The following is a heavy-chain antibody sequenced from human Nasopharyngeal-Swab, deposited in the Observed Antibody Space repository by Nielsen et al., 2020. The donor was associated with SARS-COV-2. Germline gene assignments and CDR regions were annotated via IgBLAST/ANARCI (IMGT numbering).Heavy chain of an antibody. V-gene: IGHV3-23*01. CDR3: AKARITRGYFDWLLSPYFDY. D-gene: IGHD3-9*01. CDR1: EFTFSSYA. Sequence: GGSLRLSCSASEFTFSSYAMSWVRQAPGKGLEWVSAISGSGGSTYYADSVKGRFTISRDNSKNTLYLQMNSLRAEDTAVYYCAKARITRGYFDWLLSPYFDYWGQGTLVTVSS. CDR2: ISGSGGST. J-gene: IGHJ4*02.